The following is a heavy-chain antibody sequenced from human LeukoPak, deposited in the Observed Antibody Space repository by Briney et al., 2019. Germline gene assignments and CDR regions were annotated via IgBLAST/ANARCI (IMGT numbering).Heavy chain of an antibody. V-gene: IGHV4-34*01. D-gene: IGHD2-21*02. CDR1: GGSFSGYY. Sequence: PSETLSLTCAVYGGSFSGYYWSWIRQPPGKGLEWIGEINHSGSTNYNPSLKSRVTISVDTSKNQFSLKLSSVTAADTAVYYCARPKVVVTATPAFDIWGQGTMVTVSS. J-gene: IGHJ3*02. CDR3: ARPKVVVTATPAFDI. CDR2: INHSGST.